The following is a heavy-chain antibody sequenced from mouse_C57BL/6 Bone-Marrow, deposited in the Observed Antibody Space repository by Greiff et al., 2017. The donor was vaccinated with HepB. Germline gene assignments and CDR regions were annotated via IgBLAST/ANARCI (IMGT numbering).Heavy chain of an antibody. J-gene: IGHJ2*01. CDR3: ARTDMITRKD. Sequence: QVHVKQSGAELVKPGASVKLSCKASGYTFTSYWMHWVKQRPGQGLEWIGMIHPNSGSTNYNEKFKSKATQTVDKSSSTAYMQLSSLTSEDSAVYYCARTDMITRKDWGQGTTLTVSS. CDR2: IHPNSGST. D-gene: IGHD2-4*01. V-gene: IGHV1-64*01. CDR1: GYTFTSYW.